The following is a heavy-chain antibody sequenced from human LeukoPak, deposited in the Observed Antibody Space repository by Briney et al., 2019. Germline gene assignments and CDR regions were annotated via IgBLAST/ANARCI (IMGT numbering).Heavy chain of an antibody. CDR2: IYPGDSDT. CDR3: ARIAQCYYDSSHFDY. J-gene: IGHJ4*02. D-gene: IGHD3-22*01. V-gene: IGHV5-51*01. CDR1: GYSFTSYW. Sequence: GESLKISCKGSGYSFTSYWIGWVRQMPGKGLEWMGIIYPGDSDTRYSPSFQGQVTISADKSISTAYLQWSSLKASDTAMYYCARIAQCYYDSSHFDYWGQGTLVTVSS.